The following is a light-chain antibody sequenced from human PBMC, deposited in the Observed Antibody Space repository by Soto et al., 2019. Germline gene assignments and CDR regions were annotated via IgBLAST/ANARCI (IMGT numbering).Light chain of an antibody. Sequence: ETVLTQSPGTLSLSPGERATLSCRASQSVGGSRVAWYQQKPGQAPRLLIYGASTRATGIPARFSGSGSGTEFTLTISSLQSEDFAVYYCQQYNNWRITFGQGTRLEIK. V-gene: IGKV3-15*01. CDR3: QQYNNWRIT. J-gene: IGKJ5*01. CDR2: GAS. CDR1: QSVGGSR.